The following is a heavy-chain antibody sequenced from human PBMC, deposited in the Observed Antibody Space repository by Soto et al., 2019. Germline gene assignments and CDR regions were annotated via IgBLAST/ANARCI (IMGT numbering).Heavy chain of an antibody. CDR1: GFTFSTFG. J-gene: IGHJ5*02. D-gene: IGHD2-2*01. CDR3: GRDCSSNSCYSPYWFDP. Sequence: GGSLRLSCAASGFTFSTFGMNWVRQAPGKGLEWISYISSSSTTIFYGGSVEGRFTVSRDNAENSLYLQMNSLRDEDTAVYYCGRDCSSNSCYSPYWFDPWGQGTLVTVSS. CDR2: ISSSSTTI. V-gene: IGHV3-48*02.